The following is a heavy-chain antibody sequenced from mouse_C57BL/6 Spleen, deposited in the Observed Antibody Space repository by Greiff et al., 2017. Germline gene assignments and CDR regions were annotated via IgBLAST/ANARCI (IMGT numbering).Heavy chain of an antibody. J-gene: IGHJ3*01. CDR3: ARGEAKSPTWFAD. V-gene: IGHV1-69*01. Sequence: QVQLQQPGAELVMPGASVKLSCKASGYTFTSYWMHWVKQRPGQGLEWIGEIDPSDSYTNYNQKFKGKSTLTVDKSSSTAYMQLSSLTSEDSAVYYCARGEAKSPTWFADWGQGTLVTVSA. CDR1: GYTFTSYW. CDR2: IDPSDSYT.